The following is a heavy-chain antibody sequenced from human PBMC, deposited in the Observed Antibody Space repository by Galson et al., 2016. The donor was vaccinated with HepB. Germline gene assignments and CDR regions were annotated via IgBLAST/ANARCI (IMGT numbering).Heavy chain of an antibody. CDR1: GFTFRTYS. Sequence: SLRLSCAASGFTFRTYSMTWVRQAPGKGLEWVSSITSSSRDIYYADSLKGRFTISRDNSKNTLYLQMNSLGPEDTAVYYCAAYDTGHFDYWGQGTVVTVSS. D-gene: IGHD3-9*01. J-gene: IGHJ4*02. V-gene: IGHV3-21*01. CDR3: AAYDTGHFDY. CDR2: ITSSSRDI.